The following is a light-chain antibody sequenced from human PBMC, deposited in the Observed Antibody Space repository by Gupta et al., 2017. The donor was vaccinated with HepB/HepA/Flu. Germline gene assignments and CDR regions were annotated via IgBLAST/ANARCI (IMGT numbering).Light chain of an antibody. CDR2: KAS. CDR3: QQYKSYSVT. Sequence: DIHMTHSPSTLSASVGYRVTIPCRASQSISNWVAWYQQKPEKAPKVLISKASRLESGGPSRFSGGGSGAEFTITISRLQHDDFASYYRQQYKSYSVTFGQGTRLEIK. J-gene: IGKJ5*01. CDR1: QSISNW. V-gene: IGKV1-5*03.